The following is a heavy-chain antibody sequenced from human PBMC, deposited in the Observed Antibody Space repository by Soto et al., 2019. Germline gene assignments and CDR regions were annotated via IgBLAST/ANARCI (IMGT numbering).Heavy chain of an antibody. CDR3: ALGGIVVVLNWFDP. Sequence: GASVKVSCKASGGTFSSYAISWVRQAPGQGLEWMGGIIPIFGTANYAQKFQGRVTITADESTSTAYMELSSLRSEDTAVYYCALGGIVVVLNWFDPWGQGTLVTVSS. CDR1: GGTFSSYA. D-gene: IGHD3-22*01. J-gene: IGHJ5*02. CDR2: IIPIFGTA. V-gene: IGHV1-69*13.